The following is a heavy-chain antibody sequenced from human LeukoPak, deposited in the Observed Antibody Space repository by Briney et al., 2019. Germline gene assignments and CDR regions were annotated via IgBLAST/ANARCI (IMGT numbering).Heavy chain of an antibody. J-gene: IGHJ4*02. CDR3: ARDFFDY. CDR2: IYHSGST. CDR1: GYSISSGYY. V-gene: IGHV4-38-2*02. Sequence: SETLSLTCTVSGYSISSGYYWGWIWQPPGKGLEWIGSIYHSGSTYYNPSLKSRVTISVDTSKNQFSLKLSSVTAADTAVYYCARDFFDYWGQGTLVTVSS.